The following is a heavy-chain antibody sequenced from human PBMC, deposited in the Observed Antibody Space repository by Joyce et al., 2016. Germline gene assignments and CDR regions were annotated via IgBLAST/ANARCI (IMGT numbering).Heavy chain of an antibody. CDR3: ARLQWLDPYYFDY. Sequence: QVQLQESGPGLVKPSQTLSLTCTVSGGSMNSAGYYWNWSRQHPGKGLEWIGYISYSGRTYYNPSLKSRVAISRDTSKYQFSLKLSSVTAADTAVYFCARLQWLDPYYFDYWGQGTLVTVSS. J-gene: IGHJ4*02. V-gene: IGHV4-31*03. CDR2: ISYSGRT. CDR1: GGSMNSAGYY. D-gene: IGHD6-19*01.